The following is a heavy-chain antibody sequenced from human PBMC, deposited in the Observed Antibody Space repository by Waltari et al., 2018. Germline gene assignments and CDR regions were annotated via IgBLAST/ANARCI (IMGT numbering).Heavy chain of an antibody. CDR3: ARGRYSSSWYAQYNWFDP. CDR1: GGSISSSSYY. CDR2: IYYSGST. J-gene: IGHJ5*02. D-gene: IGHD6-13*01. Sequence: QLQLQESGPGLVKPSETLSLTCTVSGGSISSSSYYWGWIRQPPGRGLEWIGSIYYSGSTYYSPSLKRRATISLDTSTTQSSLRLSSVTAADTALYYCARGRYSSSWYAQYNWFDPWGQGTLVTVSS. V-gene: IGHV4-39*07.